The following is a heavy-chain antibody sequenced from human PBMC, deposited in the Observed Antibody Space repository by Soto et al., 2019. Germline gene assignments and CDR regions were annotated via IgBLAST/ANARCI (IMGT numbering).Heavy chain of an antibody. CDR3: TSLAYCGGDCYAVDY. CDR2: IRSKANSYAT. D-gene: IGHD2-21*02. Sequence: EVQLVESGGGLVQPGGSLKLSCAASGFTFSGSAMHWVRQASGKGLEWVGRIRSKANSYATAYAASVKGRFTISRDDSKNTAYRQMNSLKTEDTAVYYCTSLAYCGGDCYAVDYWGQGTLVTVSS. CDR1: GFTFSGSA. V-gene: IGHV3-73*02. J-gene: IGHJ4*02.